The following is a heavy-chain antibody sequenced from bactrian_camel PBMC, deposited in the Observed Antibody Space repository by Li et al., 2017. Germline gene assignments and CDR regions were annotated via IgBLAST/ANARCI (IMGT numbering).Heavy chain of an antibody. CDR2: ILSDDSST. Sequence: HVQLVESGGGSVQAGGSLRLSCAVSRDAHHSNCLGWFRQVPGKAREGVVLILSDDSSTYYADSVKGRFTVSYDSAKHTVYLQMNNLQPEDTATYYCAEGRGSRGEHCYSLNYWGQGTQVTVS. CDR1: RDAHHSNC. V-gene: IGHV3S61*01. J-gene: IGHJ4*01. D-gene: IGHD6*01. CDR3: AEGRGSRGEHCYSLNY.